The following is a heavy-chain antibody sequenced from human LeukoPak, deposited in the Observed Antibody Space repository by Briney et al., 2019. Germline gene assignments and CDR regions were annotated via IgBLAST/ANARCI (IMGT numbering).Heavy chain of an antibody. J-gene: IGHJ4*02. V-gene: IGHV3-30*03. CDR3: AIGNEYYVDY. CDR2: ISYDGSNK. CDR1: GFTFSSYG. D-gene: IGHD3-10*01. Sequence: GRSLRLSCAASGFTFSSYGMHWVRQAPGKGLEWVAVISYDGSNKYYADSVKGRFTISRDNSKNTLYLQMNSLRAEDTAVYYWAIGNEYYVDYWGQGTLVTVSS.